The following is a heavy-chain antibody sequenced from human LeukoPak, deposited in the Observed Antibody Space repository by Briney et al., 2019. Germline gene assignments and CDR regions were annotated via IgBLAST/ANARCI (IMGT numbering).Heavy chain of an antibody. CDR1: VFTFSIYV. V-gene: IGHV3-30*04. Sequence: PGGSLRLSCAASVFTFSIYVMHWVRQAPGKGREWVAVISYDGSNKYYADSVKGRFTIARDNSKNTVYLLMNSLRAEDTDVYYCARDPRTMVRGVITLDYWGQGTLVIVSS. CDR2: ISYDGSNK. CDR3: ARDPRTMVRGVITLDY. J-gene: IGHJ4*02. D-gene: IGHD3-10*01.